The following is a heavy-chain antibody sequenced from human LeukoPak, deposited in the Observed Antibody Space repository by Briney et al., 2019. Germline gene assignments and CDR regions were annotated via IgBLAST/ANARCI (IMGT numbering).Heavy chain of an antibody. CDR1: GFTFSSSA. J-gene: IGHJ4*02. CDR3: ARGQNIPA. CDR2: ISASGGST. D-gene: IGHD1/OR15-1a*01. V-gene: IGHV3-23*01. Sequence: GGSLRLSCAASGFTFSSSAMSWVRQVPGKGLEWVSGISASGGSTYYADSVKGRFTISRDNSKNTLYLQMNSLRAEDTAVYYCARGQNIPAWGQGTLVTVSS.